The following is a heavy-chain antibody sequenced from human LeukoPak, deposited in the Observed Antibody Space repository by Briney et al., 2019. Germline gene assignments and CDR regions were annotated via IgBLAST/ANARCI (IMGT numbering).Heavy chain of an antibody. CDR2: INHSGST. J-gene: IGHJ4*02. V-gene: IGHV4-34*01. Sequence: SETLSLACAVYGGSFSGYYWNWIRQPPGKGLEWIGEINHSGSTNYNPSLKSRVTISVDTSKNQFSLKLNSVTAADTAVYYCARGRDRYNWKAVDYWGQGTLVTVSS. D-gene: IGHD1-1*01. CDR3: ARGRDRYNWKAVDY. CDR1: GGSFSGYY.